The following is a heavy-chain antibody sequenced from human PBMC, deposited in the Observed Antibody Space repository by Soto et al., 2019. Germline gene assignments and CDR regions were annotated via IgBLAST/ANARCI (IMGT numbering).Heavy chain of an antibody. CDR1: GGTFSSYT. D-gene: IGHD1-26*01. CDR2: IIPILGIA. Sequence: QVQLVQSGAEVKKPGSSVKVSCKASGGTFSSYTISWVRQAPGQGLEWMGRIIPILGIANYAQKFQGRVTITEDKSTSTAYMELSSLRSEDTAVYYCARPRGSYYPLDYWGQGTLVTVSS. V-gene: IGHV1-69*02. CDR3: ARPRGSYYPLDY. J-gene: IGHJ4*02.